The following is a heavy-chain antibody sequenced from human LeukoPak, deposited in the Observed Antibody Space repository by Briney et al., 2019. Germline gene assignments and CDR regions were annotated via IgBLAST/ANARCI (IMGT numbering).Heavy chain of an antibody. V-gene: IGHV3-23*01. CDR1: GFTFSSYA. Sequence: PGGSLRLSCAASGFTFSSYAMSWVRQAPGKGLEWVSAISGSGGSTYYADSVKGRFTISRDNSKSTLYLQMNSLRAEDTAVYYCAKDREYSSGWYWNYFDYWGQGTLVTVSS. J-gene: IGHJ4*02. CDR2: ISGSGGST. D-gene: IGHD6-19*01. CDR3: AKDREYSSGWYWNYFDY.